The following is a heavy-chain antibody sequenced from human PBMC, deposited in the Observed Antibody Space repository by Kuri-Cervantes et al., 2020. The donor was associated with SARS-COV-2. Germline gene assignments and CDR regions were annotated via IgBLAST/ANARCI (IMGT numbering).Heavy chain of an antibody. CDR3: ARVEADIVVVPAAIEPGYYYYYMDV. J-gene: IGHJ6*03. V-gene: IGHV4-59*08. Sequence: SETLSLTCTVSGDSINNHYWSWIRQPPGKGLEWIGFVYYSGSSKYNPSLKSRVTISVDTSKNQFSLKLSSVTAADTAVYYCARVEADIVVVPAAIEPGYYYYYMDVWGKGTTVTVSS. D-gene: IGHD2-2*02. CDR1: GDSINNHY. CDR2: VYYSGSS.